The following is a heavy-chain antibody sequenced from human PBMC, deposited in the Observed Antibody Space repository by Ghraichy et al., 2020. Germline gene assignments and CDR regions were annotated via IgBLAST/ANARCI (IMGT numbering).Heavy chain of an antibody. J-gene: IGHJ4*02. V-gene: IGHV3-9*01. CDR1: GFPFDDYA. D-gene: IGHD2/OR15-2a*01. CDR2: ISWNSGNI. CDR3: AKDSTFYGAGTF. Sequence: GGSLRLSCVGSGFPFDDYAMHWVRQPPGKGPEWVSGISWNSGNIGYADSVQGRFTISRDNAKNSLYLQMNNLRPEDTALYYCAKDSTFYGAGTFWGQGTLVIVSS.